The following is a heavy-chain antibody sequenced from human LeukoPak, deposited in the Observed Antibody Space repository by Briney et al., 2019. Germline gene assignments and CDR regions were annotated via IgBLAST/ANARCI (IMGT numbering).Heavy chain of an antibody. V-gene: IGHV3-9*01. D-gene: IGHD3-22*01. CDR1: GFTFDNFA. Sequence: GGSLRLSCAASGFTFDNFAMHWVRQAPGKGLEWVSGITWNSRVKTYTPSVKGRFTISRDNAKNSLFLQINSLRAEDTAVYYCANGGTYSSGPWGQGTLVTVSS. CDR3: ANGGTYSSGP. J-gene: IGHJ5*02. CDR2: ITWNSRVK.